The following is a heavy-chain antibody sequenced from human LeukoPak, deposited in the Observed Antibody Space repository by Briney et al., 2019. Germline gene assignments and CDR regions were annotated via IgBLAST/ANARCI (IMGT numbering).Heavy chain of an antibody. Sequence: PGRSLRLSCAASGFTFDDYAMHWVRQAPGKGLEWVSGISWNSGSIGYADSVEGRFTISRDNAKNSLYLQMNSLRAEDTALYYCAKAMAGTEGFGYWGQGTLVTVSS. V-gene: IGHV3-9*01. CDR1: GFTFDDYA. J-gene: IGHJ4*02. CDR2: ISWNSGSI. CDR3: AKAMAGTEGFGY. D-gene: IGHD6-19*01.